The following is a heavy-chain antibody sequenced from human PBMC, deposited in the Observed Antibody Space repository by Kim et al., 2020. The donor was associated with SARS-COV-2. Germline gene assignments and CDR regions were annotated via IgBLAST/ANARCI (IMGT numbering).Heavy chain of an antibody. D-gene: IGHD3-10*01. Sequence: GGSLRLSCAASGFTFSSYSMNWVRQAPGKGLEWVSYISSSSSTIYYADSVKGRFTISRDNAKNSLYLQMNSLRDEDTAVYYCARGGLRVYYYGSGSNTDKDDYWGQGTLVTVSS. CDR1: GFTFSSYS. V-gene: IGHV3-48*02. J-gene: IGHJ4*02. CDR3: ARGGLRVYYYGSGSNTDKDDY. CDR2: ISSSSSTI.